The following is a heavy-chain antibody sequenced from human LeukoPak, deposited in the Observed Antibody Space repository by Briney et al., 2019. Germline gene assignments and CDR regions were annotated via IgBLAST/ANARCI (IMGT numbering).Heavy chain of an antibody. Sequence: PSETLSLTCTVSGGSISSYYWSWIRQPPGKGLEWIGYIYYSGSTNYNPSLKSRVTISVDTSKHQFSLKLSSVTAADTAVYYCARDRGYCSSTSCTKWFDPWGQGTLVTVSS. J-gene: IGHJ5*02. CDR1: GGSISSYY. D-gene: IGHD2-2*01. CDR3: ARDRGYCSSTSCTKWFDP. V-gene: IGHV4-59*01. CDR2: IYYSGST.